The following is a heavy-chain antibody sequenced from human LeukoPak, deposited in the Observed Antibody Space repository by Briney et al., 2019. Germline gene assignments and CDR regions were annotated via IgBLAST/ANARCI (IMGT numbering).Heavy chain of an antibody. V-gene: IGHV4-34*01. CDR2: INHSGST. Sequence: SETLSLTCAVYGGSFSGYYWSWIRQPPGKGLEWIGEINHSGSTNYNPSLKSRVTISVDTSKNQFSLKLSSVTAADTAVYYCARGGPYSCGWSVYYYYGMDVWGKGTTVTVSS. D-gene: IGHD6-19*01. CDR1: GGSFSGYY. J-gene: IGHJ6*04. CDR3: ARGGPYSCGWSVYYYYGMDV.